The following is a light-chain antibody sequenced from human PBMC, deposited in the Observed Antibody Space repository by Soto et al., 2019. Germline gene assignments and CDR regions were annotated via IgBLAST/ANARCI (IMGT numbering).Light chain of an antibody. CDR2: RNT. J-gene: IGLJ3*02. CDR3: AAWDDSLGVNWV. V-gene: IGLV1-47*01. CDR1: SSNIGSDY. Sequence: QSVLTQPPSASGTPGQRVTISCSGSSSNIGSDYVYWYQQLPGTAPRLLIYRNTQRPSGVPDRFSGSKSGTSASLAISGLLSEDEADYYCAAWDDSLGVNWVFGGGTKLTVL.